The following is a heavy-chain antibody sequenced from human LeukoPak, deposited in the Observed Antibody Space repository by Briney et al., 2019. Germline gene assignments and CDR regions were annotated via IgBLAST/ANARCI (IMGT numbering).Heavy chain of an antibody. CDR1: GFTLSSYA. Sequence: PGGSLRLSCAASGFTLSSYAMSWVRQAPGKGLEWVSATSGAGGSTYFADFVKGRFTISRDNSKNTLYLQMNSLRAEDTAVYYCASRATVTTFFDYWGQGTLVTVSS. D-gene: IGHD4-17*01. V-gene: IGHV3-23*01. CDR3: ASRATVTTFFDY. J-gene: IGHJ4*02. CDR2: TSGAGGST.